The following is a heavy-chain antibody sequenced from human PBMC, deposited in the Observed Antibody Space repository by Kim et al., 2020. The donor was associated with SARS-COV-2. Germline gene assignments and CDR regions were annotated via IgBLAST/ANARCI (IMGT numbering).Heavy chain of an antibody. CDR2: AGNGNT. Sequence: AGNGNTKYSQRCQGRVTITRDTSASTAYMEVSSLRSEDTAVYYCARDLERWGQGTLVTVSS. V-gene: IGHV1-3*01. D-gene: IGHD1-1*01. J-gene: IGHJ4*02. CDR3: ARDLER.